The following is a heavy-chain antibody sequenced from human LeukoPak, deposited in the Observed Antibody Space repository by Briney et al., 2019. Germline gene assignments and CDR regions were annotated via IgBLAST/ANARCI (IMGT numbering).Heavy chain of an antibody. CDR3: ARGGNGYYYDSSGYYYSDY. V-gene: IGHV3-7*01. CDR1: GFTFSSYW. D-gene: IGHD3-22*01. Sequence: PGGSLRLSCAASGFTFSSYWMSWVRQAPGKGLEWVANIKQDGSGKYYVDSVKGRFTISRDNAKNSLYLQMNSLRAEDTAVYYCARGGNGYYYDSSGYYYSDYWGQGTLVTVSS. CDR2: IKQDGSGK. J-gene: IGHJ4*02.